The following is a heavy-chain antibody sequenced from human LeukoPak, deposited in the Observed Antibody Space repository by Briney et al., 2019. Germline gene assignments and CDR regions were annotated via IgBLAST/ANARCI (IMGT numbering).Heavy chain of an antibody. V-gene: IGHV3-74*01. D-gene: IGHD6-13*01. CDR1: GFTFSNYW. Sequence: SGGSLRLSCAASGFTFSNYWMHWVRQAPGKGLVWFSRINSDGSTPTYADSVKGRFTISRDNAKNRLYLQMNSLRAEDTAVYYCARGYSWYRADYWGQGTLVTVSS. CDR2: INSDGSTP. J-gene: IGHJ4*02. CDR3: ARGYSWYRADY.